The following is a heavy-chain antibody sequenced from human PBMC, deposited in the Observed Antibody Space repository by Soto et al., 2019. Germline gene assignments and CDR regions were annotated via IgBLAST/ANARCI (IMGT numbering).Heavy chain of an antibody. V-gene: IGHV3-23*01. Sequence: PEGSLRLSCTASGFTFSSHAMTWVRQAPGKGLEWVSGLSDSGIIIYYADSVKDRLTISRDNSKNTLYLQIHTLRAEDTAVYYYEKVVRSWYAGFFDLWGQGNMVTVSS. D-gene: IGHD6-13*01. CDR2: LSDSGIII. CDR1: GFTFSSHA. CDR3: EKVVRSWYAGFFDL. J-gene: IGHJ4*02.